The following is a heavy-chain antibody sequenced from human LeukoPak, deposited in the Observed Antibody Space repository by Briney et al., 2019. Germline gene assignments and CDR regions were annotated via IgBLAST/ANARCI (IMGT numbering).Heavy chain of an antibody. V-gene: IGHV4-31*03. Sequence: TSETLSLTCTVAGGSISSGGYYWSWIRQHPGKGLGWIGYIYSSGSTYYNPSLKSRVTISVDTSKSQFSLSLSSVTAADTAVYYCAREKKAREKREDYYGSGSYLDYWGQGTLVTVSS. CDR3: AREKKAREKREDYYGSGSYLDY. CDR1: GGSISSGGYY. CDR2: IYSSGST. D-gene: IGHD3-10*01. J-gene: IGHJ4*02.